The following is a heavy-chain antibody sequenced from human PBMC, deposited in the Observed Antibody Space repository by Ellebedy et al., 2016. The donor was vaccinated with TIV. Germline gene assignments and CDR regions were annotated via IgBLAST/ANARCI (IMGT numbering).Heavy chain of an antibody. D-gene: IGHD3-3*01. CDR1: GGSISSYY. CDR3: ARGLLYYDFWSGYYKGAGDYYYGMDV. J-gene: IGHJ6*02. Sequence: MPSETLSLTCTVSGGSISSYYWSWIRQPPGKGLEWIGYIYYSGSTYYNPSIKSRVTISVETFKNQFSLKLRSRTAADTAVYYCARGLLYYDFWSGYYKGAGDYYYGMDVWGQGTTVTVSS. CDR2: IYYSGST. V-gene: IGHV4-59*01.